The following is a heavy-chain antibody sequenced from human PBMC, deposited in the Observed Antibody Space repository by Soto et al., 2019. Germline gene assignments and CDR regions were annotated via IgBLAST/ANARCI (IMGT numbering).Heavy chain of an antibody. J-gene: IGHJ3*02. V-gene: IGHV4-59*01. Sequence: SETLSLTCSVSGGSISSYSWSWIRQPPGKGLEWIAYMYDSGGTNYNPSLRSRVTRSVDTSKNQFSLKLRSVTAADTAVYYCARGMEAAPDVFDIWGQGTMVSGSS. CDR3: ARGMEAAPDVFDI. CDR1: GGSISSYS. CDR2: MYDSGGT. D-gene: IGHD2-15*01.